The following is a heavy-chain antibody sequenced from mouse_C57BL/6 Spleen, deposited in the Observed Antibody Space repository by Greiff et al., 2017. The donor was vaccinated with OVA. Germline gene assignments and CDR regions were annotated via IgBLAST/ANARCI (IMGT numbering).Heavy chain of an antibody. CDR2: IHPNSGST. Sequence: QVQLQQPGAELVKPGASVKLSCKASGYTFTSYWMHWVKQRPGQGLEWIGMIHPNSGSTNYNEKFKSKATLTVDKSSSTAYMQLSSLTSEDSAVYYCARGGFNYGKRSDWYFDVWGTGTTVTVSS. V-gene: IGHV1-64*01. CDR1: GYTFTSYW. CDR3: ARGGFNYGKRSDWYFDV. D-gene: IGHD1-1*01. J-gene: IGHJ1*03.